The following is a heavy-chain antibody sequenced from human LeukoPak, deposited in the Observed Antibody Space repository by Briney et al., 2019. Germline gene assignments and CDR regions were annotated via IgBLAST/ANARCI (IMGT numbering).Heavy chain of an antibody. CDR3: ARKTYYDGSGSYYPFDY. J-gene: IGHJ4*02. CDR1: GFTFHVYD. V-gene: IGHV3-30*03. D-gene: IGHD3-10*01. CDR2: LSYDGSNK. Sequence: GGSLSLSSPASGFTFHVYDMHWVRPAPGKGEEWGAVLSYDGSNKYYSDSVMGGFTISRDNSKNTLYLQMNSLRAEDTAVYYCARKTYYDGSGSYYPFDYWGQGTLVTVSS.